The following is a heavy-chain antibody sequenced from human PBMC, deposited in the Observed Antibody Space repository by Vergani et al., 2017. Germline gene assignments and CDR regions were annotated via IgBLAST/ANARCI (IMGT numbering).Heavy chain of an antibody. Sequence: QVQLVESAGGVVQPGGSLRLSCAASGFTFSNFGMHWIRQAPGKGLEWLAYIGKDGINTRYRDAVKGRFTVSRENSKDILYLQMDSLRSEYTALYYCANYLRDSTDGLPDSWGPGTLFIVSS. CDR2: IGKDGINT. D-gene: IGHD2-21*02. J-gene: IGHJ4*02. CDR3: ANYLRDSTDGLPDS. V-gene: IGHV3-30*02. CDR1: GFTFSNFG.